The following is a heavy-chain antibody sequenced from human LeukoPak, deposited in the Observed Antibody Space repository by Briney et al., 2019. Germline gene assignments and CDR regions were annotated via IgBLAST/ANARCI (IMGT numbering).Heavy chain of an antibody. D-gene: IGHD1-1*01. V-gene: IGHV3-48*04. CDR1: GFSFSTHS. CDR2: IFGSSSNI. Sequence: GGSLRLSCTASGFSFSTHSMNWVRQAPGKGLEWVSYIFGSSSNIYYADSVKGRFTISRDNAKNSLYLQMDSLRAEDTAVYYCATDSPETAAFDYWGQGTLVTVSS. J-gene: IGHJ4*02. CDR3: ATDSPETAAFDY.